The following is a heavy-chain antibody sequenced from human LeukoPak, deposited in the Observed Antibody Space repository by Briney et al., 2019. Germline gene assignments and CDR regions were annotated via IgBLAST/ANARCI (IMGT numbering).Heavy chain of an antibody. CDR2: IYYSGGT. J-gene: IGHJ3*02. CDR1: GGSISSYF. Sequence: SETLSLTCTVSGGSISSYFWSWIRQPPGKGLEWIGYIYYSGGTNYIPSLKSRLTISVDTSKNQFSLKLNSVTAADTAVYYCARHLDYYDSSGHYMPGDAFDIWGQGTMVTVSS. D-gene: IGHD3-22*01. V-gene: IGHV4-59*08. CDR3: ARHLDYYDSSGHYMPGDAFDI.